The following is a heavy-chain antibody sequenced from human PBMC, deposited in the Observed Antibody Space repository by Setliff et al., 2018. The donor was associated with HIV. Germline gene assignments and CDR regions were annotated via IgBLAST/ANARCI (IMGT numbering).Heavy chain of an antibody. CDR2: IRYDASNK. D-gene: IGHD2-2*01. CDR3: AKSCDVPSKPGPYYYSMDV. CDR1: GFTFSDYG. V-gene: IGHV3-30*02. Sequence: GESLKISCAPSGFTFSDYGIHWVHQAPGKGLEWLTYIRYDASNKFYADSVKGRFTISRDNSKNTLFLQLNSLRVDDTAVYYCAKSCDVPSKPGPYYYSMDVWGKGTTVTVSS. J-gene: IGHJ6*03.